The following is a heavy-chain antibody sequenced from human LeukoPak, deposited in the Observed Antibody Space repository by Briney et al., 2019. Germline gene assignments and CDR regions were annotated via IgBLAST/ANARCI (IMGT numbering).Heavy chain of an antibody. J-gene: IGHJ4*02. CDR1: GFTFSSYW. CDR2: INSDGSST. D-gene: IGHD3-16*02. CDR3: AYYVWGSYRPFDY. Sequence: GGSLRLSCAASGFTFSSYWMHWVRHAPGKGLVWVSRINSDGSSTSYADSVKGRFTISRDNAKNTLYLQMNSLRAEDTAVYYCAYYVWGSYRPFDYWGQGTLVTVSS. V-gene: IGHV3-74*01.